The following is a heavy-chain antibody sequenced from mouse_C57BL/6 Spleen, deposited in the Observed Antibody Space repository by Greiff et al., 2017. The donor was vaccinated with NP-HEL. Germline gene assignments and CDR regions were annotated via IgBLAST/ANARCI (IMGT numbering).Heavy chain of an antibody. CDR3: ARKNWDYYAMDY. J-gene: IGHJ4*01. V-gene: IGHV1-82*01. CDR1: GYAFSSSW. CDR2: IYPGDGDT. Sequence: VQLQQSGPELVKPGASVKISCKASGYAFSSSWMNWVKQRPGKGLEWIGRIYPGDGDTNYNGKFKGKATLTADKSSSTAYMQLSSLTSEDSAVYFCARKNWDYYAMDYWGQGTSVTVSS.